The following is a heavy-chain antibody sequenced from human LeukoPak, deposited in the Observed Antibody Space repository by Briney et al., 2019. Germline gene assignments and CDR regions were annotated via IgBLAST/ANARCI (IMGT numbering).Heavy chain of an antibody. CDR1: GFTVSSDY. CDR3: ARDSHKLHSSAYFYFFDY. D-gene: IGHD3-22*01. V-gene: IGHV3-66*02. CDR2: IYGGGDT. J-gene: IGHJ4*02. Sequence: GGSLRLSCAASGFTVSSDYMGWVRQAPGKGLEYVSIIYGGGDTFYADSVKGRFTISRDNSKNTLYLQMNSLRAEDTAVYYCARDSHKLHSSAYFYFFDYWGQGTLVSVYS.